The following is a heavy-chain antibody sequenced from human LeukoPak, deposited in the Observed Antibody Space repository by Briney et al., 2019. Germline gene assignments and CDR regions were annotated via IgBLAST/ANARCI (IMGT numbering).Heavy chain of an antibody. CDR3: AGGAPAYYYGEDAFDI. J-gene: IGHJ3*02. D-gene: IGHD3-10*01. CDR1: GYTFTNYY. Sequence: GASVKVSCKASGYTFTNYYMHWVRQAPGQGLEWMGMIDPSGGTTNYAQKFQGRVTMTRNTSISTAYMELSSLRFEDTAVYYCAGGAPAYYYGEDAFDIWGQGTMVTVSS. CDR2: IDPSGGTT. V-gene: IGHV1-46*01.